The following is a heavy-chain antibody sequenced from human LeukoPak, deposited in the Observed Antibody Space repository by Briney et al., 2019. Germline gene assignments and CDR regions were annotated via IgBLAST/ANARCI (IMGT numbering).Heavy chain of an antibody. CDR2: ISSSSSYI. CDR3: ARDIVVVGATTDY. J-gene: IGHJ4*02. V-gene: IGHV3-21*01. CDR1: GFTFSSYS. Sequence: KAGGSLRLSCAASGFTFSSYSMKWVRQAPGKGLEWVSSISSSSSYIYYADSVKGRFTISRDNAKNSLYLQMNSLRAEDTAVYYCARDIVVVGATTDYWGQGTLVTVSS. D-gene: IGHD1-26*01.